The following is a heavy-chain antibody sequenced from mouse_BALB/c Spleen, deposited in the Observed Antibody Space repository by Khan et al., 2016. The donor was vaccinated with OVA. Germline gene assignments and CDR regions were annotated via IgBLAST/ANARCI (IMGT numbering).Heavy chain of an antibody. CDR3: ARYRVNYCLDL. CDR1: GYTFTDYG. CDR2: INTYTGEA. J-gene: IGHJ2*01. D-gene: IGHD2-1*01. Sequence: QIQLVQSGPELKKPGETVRISCKASGYTFTDYGVNWVKQAPGKGLMWMGWINTYTGEATYVDEFKGRFAFSLENSSSTANLQISNLKTEVMDTEFCARYRVNYCLDLWGKGTTLTVSS. V-gene: IGHV9-1*02.